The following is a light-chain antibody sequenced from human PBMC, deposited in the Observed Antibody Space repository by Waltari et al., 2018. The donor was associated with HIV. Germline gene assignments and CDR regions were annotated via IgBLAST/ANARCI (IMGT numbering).Light chain of an antibody. CDR2: DAS. CDR3: QQYNHWPWT. Sequence: EIVLTQSPATLSLSPGERATLSCRASQSVSRYLAWYQQRPGQAPRLLIYDASIRATGVPDRFSGGGSGTEFSLTISSLQPEESALYYCQQYNHWPWTFGQGTKVEIK. J-gene: IGKJ1*01. V-gene: IGKV3-15*01. CDR1: QSVSRY.